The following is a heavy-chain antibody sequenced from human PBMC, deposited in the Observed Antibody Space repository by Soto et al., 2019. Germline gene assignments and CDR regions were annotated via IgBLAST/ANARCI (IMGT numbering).Heavy chain of an antibody. J-gene: IGHJ5*02. CDR1: GFTFSSYW. CDR3: ARDSPNYDILTGPDPRSSNWFGP. V-gene: IGHV3-7*05. CDR2: IKQDGSEK. D-gene: IGHD3-9*01. Sequence: GGSLRLSCAASGFTFSSYWMSWVRQAPGKGLEWVANIKQDGSEKYYVDSVKGRSTISRDNAKNSLYLQMNSLRAEDTAVYYCARDSPNYDILTGPDPRSSNWFGPWGQGTLVTVSS.